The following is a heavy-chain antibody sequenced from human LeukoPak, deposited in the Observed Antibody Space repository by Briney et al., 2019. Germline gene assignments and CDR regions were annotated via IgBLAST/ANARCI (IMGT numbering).Heavy chain of an antibody. V-gene: IGHV4-31*03. D-gene: IGHD1-26*01. CDR1: GGSISSGGYY. Sequence: SQTLSLTCTVSGGSISSGGYYWRWIRQHPGKGLEWSGYIYYGGSTYYNPSLKSRVTISVDTSKNQFSLKLSSVTAADTAVYYCAREASGSYSGFDYWGQGTLVTVSS. J-gene: IGHJ4*02. CDR2: IYYGGST. CDR3: AREASGSYSGFDY.